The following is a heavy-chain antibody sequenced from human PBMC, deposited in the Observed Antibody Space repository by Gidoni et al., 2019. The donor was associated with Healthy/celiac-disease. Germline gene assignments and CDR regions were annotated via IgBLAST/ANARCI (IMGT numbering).Heavy chain of an antibody. J-gene: IGHJ4*02. CDR3: ARGDRRDGYNFTPLYQN. Sequence: QVQLVQSGAEVKKPGSSVTVSCKASGGTFSSYAISWVRQAPGQGLEWMGGIIPIFGTANYAQKFQGRVTITADESTSTAYMELSSLRSEDTAVYYCARGDRRDGYNFTPLYQNWGQGTLVTVSS. V-gene: IGHV1-69*01. CDR2: IIPIFGTA. D-gene: IGHD5-12*01. CDR1: GGTFSSYA.